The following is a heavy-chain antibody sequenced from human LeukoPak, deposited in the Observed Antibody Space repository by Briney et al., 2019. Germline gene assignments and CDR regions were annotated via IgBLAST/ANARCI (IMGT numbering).Heavy chain of an antibody. J-gene: IGHJ4*02. V-gene: IGHV1-18*01. CDR1: GYMFSSYG. CDR3: ARDLFEYTYGLPFDY. Sequence: GASVKVSCKASGYMFSSYGISWVRQAPGQGLEWMGWTGVYNDNTNLAPKFQGRVTMTTDISTTTAVMELRSLRSDDTAVYYCARDLFEYTYGLPFDYWGQGTLVTVSS. CDR2: TGVYNDNT. D-gene: IGHD5-18*01.